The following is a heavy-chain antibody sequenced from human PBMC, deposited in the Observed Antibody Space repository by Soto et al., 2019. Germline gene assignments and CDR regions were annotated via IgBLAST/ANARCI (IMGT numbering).Heavy chain of an antibody. D-gene: IGHD6-13*01. CDR2: IIPIFGTA. CDR1: GGTFSTST. V-gene: IGHV1-69*13. CDR3: ARGYSSSWAYDAFDI. J-gene: IGHJ3*02. Sequence: SVKVSCKAAGGTFSTSTINWVRQAPGQGLEWMGGIIPIFGTANYAQKFQGRVTITADESTNTAYMELSSLRSDDTAVYHCARGYSSSWAYDAFDIWGQGTMVTVSS.